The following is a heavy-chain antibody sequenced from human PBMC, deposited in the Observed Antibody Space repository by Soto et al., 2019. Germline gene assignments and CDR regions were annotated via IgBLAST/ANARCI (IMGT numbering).Heavy chain of an antibody. V-gene: IGHV3-23*01. J-gene: IGHJ4*02. D-gene: IGHD2-2*02. CDR1: GFTFNNYG. CDR3: ARGHRNIVVVAAAITAAPEGYFDY. CDR2: ISGSGGST. Sequence: EVQLLESGGGLVQPGGSLRLSCAASGFTFNNYGMSWVRQAPGKGLEWVSGISGSGGSTDYVDSVKGRFTISRDNSKNTMYLQMNSLRVEDTAVYYCARGHRNIVVVAAAITAAPEGYFDYWGQGTLVTVSS.